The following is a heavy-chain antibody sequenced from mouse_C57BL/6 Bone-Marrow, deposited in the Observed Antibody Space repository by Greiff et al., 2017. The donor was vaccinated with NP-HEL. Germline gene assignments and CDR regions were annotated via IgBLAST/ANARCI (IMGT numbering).Heavy chain of an antibody. CDR2: ISSGGSYT. J-gene: IGHJ2*01. Sequence: VMLVESGGDLVKPGGSLKLSCAASGFTFSSYGMSWVRQTPDKRLEWVATISSGGSYTYYPDSVKGRFTISRDNAKNTLYLQMSSLKSEDTAMYYCARRSPFDYWGQGTTLTVSS. CDR1: GFTFSSYG. V-gene: IGHV5-6*02. CDR3: ARRSPFDY.